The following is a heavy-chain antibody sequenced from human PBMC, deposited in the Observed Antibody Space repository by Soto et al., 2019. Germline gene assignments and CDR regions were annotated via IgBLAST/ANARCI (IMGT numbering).Heavy chain of an antibody. Sequence: PSETLSLTCAVYGGSFSGYYWSWIRQPPGKGLEWIGEINHSGSTNYNPSLKSRVTISVDTSKNQFSLKLSSVTAADTAVYYCARARGYSYGLDYWGQGTLVTVSS. J-gene: IGHJ4*02. CDR3: ARARGYSYGLDY. D-gene: IGHD5-18*01. CDR1: GGSFSGYY. CDR2: INHSGST. V-gene: IGHV4-34*01.